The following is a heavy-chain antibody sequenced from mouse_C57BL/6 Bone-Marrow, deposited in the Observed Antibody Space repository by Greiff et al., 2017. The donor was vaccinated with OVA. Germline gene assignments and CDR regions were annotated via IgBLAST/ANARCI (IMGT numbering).Heavy chain of an antibody. CDR3: ARGGGYGSSYYYFDY. V-gene: IGHV1-85*01. CDR1: GYTFTSYD. CDR2: IYPRDGST. J-gene: IGHJ2*01. D-gene: IGHD1-1*01. Sequence: VQLVESGPELVKPGASVKLSCKASGYTFTSYDINWVKQRPGQGLEWIGWIYPRDGSTKYNEKFKGKATLTVDTSSSTAYMELHSLTSEVSAVYFCARGGGYGSSYYYFDYWGQGTTLTVSS.